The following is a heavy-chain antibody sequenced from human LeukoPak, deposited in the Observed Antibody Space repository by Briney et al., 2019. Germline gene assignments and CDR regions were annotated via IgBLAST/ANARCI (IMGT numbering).Heavy chain of an antibody. J-gene: IGHJ4*02. CDR2: INPNSGGT. D-gene: IGHD5-24*01. CDR1: GYTFTSYA. Sequence: GASVKVSCKASGYTFTSYAMHWVRQAPGQGLEWMGWINPNSGGTNYAQKFQGRVTMTRDTSISTAYMELSRLRSDDTAVYYCARAEGWLPPYNFDYWGQGTLVTVSS. CDR3: ARAEGWLPPYNFDY. V-gene: IGHV1-2*02.